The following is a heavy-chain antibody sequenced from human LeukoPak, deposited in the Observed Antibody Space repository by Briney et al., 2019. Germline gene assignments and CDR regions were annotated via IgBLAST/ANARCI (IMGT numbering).Heavy chain of an antibody. CDR1: GFTFSSYG. Sequence: GRSLRLSCAASGFTFSSYGMHWVRQAPGKGLEWVAVISYDGSNKYYADSVKGRFTVSRDNSKNTLYLQMNSLRAEDTAVYYCAKRDAPEPTIPHQPGIDYWGQGTLVTVSS. CDR2: ISYDGSNK. J-gene: IGHJ4*02. D-gene: IGHD2-21*01. V-gene: IGHV3-30*18. CDR3: AKRDAPEPTIPHQPGIDY.